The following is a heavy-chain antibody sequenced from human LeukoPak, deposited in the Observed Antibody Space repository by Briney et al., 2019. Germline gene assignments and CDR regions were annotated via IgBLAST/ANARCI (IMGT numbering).Heavy chain of an antibody. V-gene: IGHV5-51*01. Sequence: GESLKISCKGSGYSFTSYWIGWVRQMPGKGLEWMGIIYPGDSDTRYSPSFQGQVTISADKSISTAYLQWSSLKASDTAMYYCARHPYHPLDDYNYYMDVWGKGTTVTVSS. D-gene: IGHD1-1*01. CDR1: GYSFTSYW. CDR3: ARHPYHPLDDYNYYMDV. J-gene: IGHJ6*03. CDR2: IYPGDSDT.